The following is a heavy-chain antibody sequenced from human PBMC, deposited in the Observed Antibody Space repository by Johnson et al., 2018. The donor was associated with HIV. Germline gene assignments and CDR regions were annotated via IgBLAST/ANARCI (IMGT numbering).Heavy chain of an antibody. J-gene: IGHJ3*02. D-gene: IGHD2-15*01. CDR2: ISYDGSNK. V-gene: IGHV3-30*03. CDR3: ARGYCSGGSCYSEYAFDI. CDR1: GFTFSSYG. Sequence: QMQLVESGGGVVQPGRSLRLSCAASGFTFSSYGMHWVRQAPGKGLEWVAVISYDGSNKYYADSVKGRFTISRDNSKNTLYLQMNSLRAEDTAIYYCARGYCSGGSCYSEYAFDIWGQGTMVTVYS.